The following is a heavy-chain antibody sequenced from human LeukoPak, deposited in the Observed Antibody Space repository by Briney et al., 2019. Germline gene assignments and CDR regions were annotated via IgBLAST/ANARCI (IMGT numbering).Heavy chain of an antibody. Sequence: GGSLRPSCAASGFTFSSYAMSWVRQAPGKGLEWVSAISGSGGSTYYADSVKGRFTISRDNSKNTLYLQMNSLRAEDTAVYYCAKTIAAAGDYYFDYWGQGTLVTVSS. D-gene: IGHD6-13*01. CDR1: GFTFSSYA. J-gene: IGHJ4*02. V-gene: IGHV3-23*01. CDR3: AKTIAAAGDYYFDY. CDR2: ISGSGGST.